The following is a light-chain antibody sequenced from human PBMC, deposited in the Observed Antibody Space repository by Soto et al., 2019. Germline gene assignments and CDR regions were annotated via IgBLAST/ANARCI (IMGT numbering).Light chain of an antibody. J-gene: IGLJ3*02. CDR2: NTN. CDR3: VLFMGSGIWV. V-gene: IGLV8-61*01. CDR1: SGSVSTSYY. Sequence: QTVVTQEPSFSMTPGRTVTLTCGMSSGSVSTSYYPSWYQQTPGQAPRTLIYNTNTRSSGVPDRFSGSILGNKAALTITGAQAEDESEYYCVLFMGSGIWVFGGGTKLTVL.